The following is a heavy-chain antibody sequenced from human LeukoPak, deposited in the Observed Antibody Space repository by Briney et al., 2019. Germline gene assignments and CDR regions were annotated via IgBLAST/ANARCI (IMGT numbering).Heavy chain of an antibody. Sequence: GGSLRLSCAASGFTFSNYGMSCVRQVPGKGLEWVSFIYSDNTHYSDSVKGRFTISRDNSKNTLYLQMNSLRAEDTAVYYCARRAGAYSHPYDYRGQGTLVTVSS. CDR2: IYSDNT. J-gene: IGHJ4*02. D-gene: IGHD4/OR15-4a*01. CDR1: GFTFSNYG. CDR3: ARRAGAYSHPYDY. V-gene: IGHV3-53*01.